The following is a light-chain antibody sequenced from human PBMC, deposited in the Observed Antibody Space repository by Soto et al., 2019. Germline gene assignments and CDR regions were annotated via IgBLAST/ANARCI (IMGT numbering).Light chain of an antibody. CDR2: DAS. J-gene: IGKJ4*01. Sequence: EIVLTQSPATLSLSPGERATLSSRASQSVSSYLAWYQQKPGQAPRLLIYDASSRATGIPARFSGSGSGTDFTLTISSLEPEDFAVYYCQQRSNWLFGGGTKVEIK. CDR3: QQRSNWL. CDR1: QSVSSY. V-gene: IGKV3-11*01.